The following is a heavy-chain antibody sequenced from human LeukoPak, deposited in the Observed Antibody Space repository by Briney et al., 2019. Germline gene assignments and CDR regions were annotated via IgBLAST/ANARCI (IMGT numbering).Heavy chain of an antibody. Sequence: LSLTCTVSGGSISSYYWSWIRQPAGKGLEWVGFIRSKPHGYTTQYAASVKGRFTISRDDSKSIAYLQINSLKTEDTAVYYCTRSYNYYDSSGYYGFDYWGQGTLVTVSS. CDR2: IRSKPHGYTT. D-gene: IGHD3-22*01. V-gene: IGHV3-49*03. CDR1: GGSISSYY. J-gene: IGHJ4*02. CDR3: TRSYNYYDSSGYYGFDY.